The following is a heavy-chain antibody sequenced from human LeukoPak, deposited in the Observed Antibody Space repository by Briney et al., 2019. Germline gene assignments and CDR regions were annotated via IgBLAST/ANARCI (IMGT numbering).Heavy chain of an antibody. D-gene: IGHD5-18*01. J-gene: IGHJ5*02. CDR3: ARHYHTGTYNWFDP. CDR2: IYYSGST. Sequence: KASETLSLTCAVYGGSFSGYYWSWIRQPPGKGLEWIGYIYYSGSTNYNPSLKSRVTISVDTSKNQFSLKLSSVTAADTAVYYCARHYHTGTYNWFDPWGQGTLVTVSS. V-gene: IGHV4-59*08. CDR1: GGSFSGYY.